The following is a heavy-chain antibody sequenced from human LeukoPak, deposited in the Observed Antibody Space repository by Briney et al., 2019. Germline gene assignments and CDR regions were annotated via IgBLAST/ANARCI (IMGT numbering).Heavy chain of an antibody. Sequence: SETLSLTCTVSGGSISSYYWSWIRQPPGKGLEWIGYIYYSGSTNYNPSLKSRVTISVDTSKNQFSLKLSSVTAADTAVYYCARGLGYSYGGSGFDYWGQGTLVTVSS. V-gene: IGHV4-59*01. CDR3: ARGLGYSYGGSGFDY. J-gene: IGHJ4*02. CDR1: GGSISSYY. D-gene: IGHD5-18*01. CDR2: IYYSGST.